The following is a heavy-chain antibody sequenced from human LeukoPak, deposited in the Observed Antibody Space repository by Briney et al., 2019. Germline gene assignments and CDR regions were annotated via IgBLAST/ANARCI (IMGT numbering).Heavy chain of an antibody. CDR2: VSGGGRHK. J-gene: IGHJ3*01. CDR1: GFTFSTFA. Sequence: GGSLRLSCVASGFTFSTFAMSWVRQAPGNGLEWVSSVSGGGRHKYYPDSVKGRFTISRDNSKNTLYLQLGSLTTVDTAVYYCAKVRFGTEWYSSDAFALWGQGALVTVAS. V-gene: IGHV3-23*01. CDR3: AKVRFGTEWYSSDAFAL. D-gene: IGHD2/OR15-2a*01.